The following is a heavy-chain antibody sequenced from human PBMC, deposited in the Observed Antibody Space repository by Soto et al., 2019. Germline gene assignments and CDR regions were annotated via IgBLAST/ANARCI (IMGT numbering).Heavy chain of an antibody. J-gene: IGHJ4*02. Sequence: ASVKVSSKASGYTFTSYAMHWVRQAPGQRLEWMGWINAGNGNTKYPQKFQGRVTITRDTSASTAYMELSSLRSEYTAVYYCARDNYDFWSGKIQRDFDYWGQGTLVTVSS. CDR3: ARDNYDFWSGKIQRDFDY. D-gene: IGHD3-3*01. CDR1: GYTFTSYA. V-gene: IGHV1-3*01. CDR2: INAGNGNT.